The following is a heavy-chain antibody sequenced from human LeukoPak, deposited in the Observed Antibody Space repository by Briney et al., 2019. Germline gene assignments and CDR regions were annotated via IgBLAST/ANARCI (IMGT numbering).Heavy chain of an antibody. D-gene: IGHD2/OR15-2a*01. V-gene: IGHV1-2*02. CDR1: GYTFTGYY. CDR2: INPNSGAT. J-gene: IGHJ4*02. Sequence: ASVKVSSKASGYTFTGYYMHWVRQAPGQGLEWMGWINPNSGATNYAQKFQGRVTMTTDTSISTAYMELSGLRSDDTAVYYCARVESTTMFDFWGQGTLVSVSS. CDR3: ARVESTTMFDF.